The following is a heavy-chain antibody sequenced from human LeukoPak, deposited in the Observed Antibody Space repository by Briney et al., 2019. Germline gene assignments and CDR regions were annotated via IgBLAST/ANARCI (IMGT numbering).Heavy chain of an antibody. V-gene: IGHV3-23*01. D-gene: IGHD6-19*01. Sequence: GGSLRLSCAASGFTFSSYAVSWVRQAPGKGLEWVSYISDSGGSTYYADSVKGRFTISRDISKNTLYLQMNSLKADDTAVYYCAREGYSSGWFRNWGQGTLVTVSS. CDR1: GFTFSSYA. CDR2: ISDSGGST. CDR3: AREGYSSGWFRN. J-gene: IGHJ4*02.